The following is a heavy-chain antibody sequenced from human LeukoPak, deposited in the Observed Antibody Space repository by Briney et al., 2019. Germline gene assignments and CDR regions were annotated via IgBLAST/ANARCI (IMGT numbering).Heavy chain of an antibody. Sequence: ASVKVSCKASGYTFTDSYIHWVRQAPGQGLEWMGRIIPRGGATIYAQNFQGRLTVTRDTSTSTVLMELTSLRSEDTAVYYCARDGSHWDFDSWGQGTLVTVSS. V-gene: IGHV1-46*01. CDR2: IIPRGGAT. CDR1: GYTFTDSY. J-gene: IGHJ4*02. CDR3: ARDGSHWDFDS. D-gene: IGHD7-27*01.